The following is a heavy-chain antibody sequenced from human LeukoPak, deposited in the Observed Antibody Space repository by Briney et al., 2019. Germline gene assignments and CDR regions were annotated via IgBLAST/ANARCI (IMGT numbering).Heavy chain of an antibody. V-gene: IGHV3-7*01. D-gene: IGHD6-19*01. CDR2: IKQDGSET. J-gene: IGHJ4*02. CDR3: ARQRGSGCLDY. CDR1: RFTLSNYW. Sequence: PGGSLRLSCAASRFTLSNYWMSWVRQAPGKGLEWVANIKQDGSETYYVDSVKGRFTISRDNAKNSLSLQMNSLRAEDTAVYYCARQRGSGCLDYWGQGTLVTLSS.